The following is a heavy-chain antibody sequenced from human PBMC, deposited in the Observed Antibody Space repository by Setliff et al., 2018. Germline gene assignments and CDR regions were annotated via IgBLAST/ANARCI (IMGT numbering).Heavy chain of an antibody. J-gene: IGHJ3*02. CDR1: GGSISSGDYY. D-gene: IGHD3-9*01. Sequence: SETLSLTCTVSGGSISSGDYYWSWIRQPPGKGLEWIGYIYYSGSTYYNPSLRSRVTISVDTSKNQFSLKLSSVTAADTAVYYCARKLRYFDWLAQDDAFDIWGQGTMVTVSS. V-gene: IGHV4-30-4*08. CDR2: IYYSGST. CDR3: ARKLRYFDWLAQDDAFDI.